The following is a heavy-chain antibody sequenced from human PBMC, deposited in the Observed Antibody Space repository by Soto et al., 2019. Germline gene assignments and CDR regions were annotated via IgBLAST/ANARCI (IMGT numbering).Heavy chain of an antibody. CDR2: IKSKTDGGTT. Sequence: GGSLRLSCAASGFTFSNAWMNWVRQAPGKGLEWVGRIKSKTDGGTTDYVAPVKGRFTISREDSKNTLYLQMNSLKTRDTDVYYCTTGTPPLYSGYDFFGYYYGMDVWGQGTTVTVSS. D-gene: IGHD5-12*01. V-gene: IGHV3-15*07. CDR3: TTGTPPLYSGYDFFGYYYGMDV. CDR1: GFTFSNAW. J-gene: IGHJ6*02.